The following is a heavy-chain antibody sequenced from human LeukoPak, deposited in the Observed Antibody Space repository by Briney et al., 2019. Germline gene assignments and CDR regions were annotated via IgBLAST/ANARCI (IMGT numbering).Heavy chain of an antibody. Sequence: GGSLRLSCVASGFTFSDYYISWVRQAPGKGLGWFSYISSSGSTIYYADSVKCRFTISWDNAKNLLYLEMNSLRAEDTAVYYCARVGRARAAAGFGAFDIWGQGTMVTVSS. V-gene: IGHV3-11*01. J-gene: IGHJ3*02. CDR1: GFTFSDYY. CDR2: ISSSGSTI. CDR3: ARVGRARAAAGFGAFDI. D-gene: IGHD6-13*01.